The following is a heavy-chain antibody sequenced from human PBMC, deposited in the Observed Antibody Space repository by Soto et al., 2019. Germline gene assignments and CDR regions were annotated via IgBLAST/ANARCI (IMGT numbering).Heavy chain of an antibody. D-gene: IGHD5-18*01. J-gene: IGHJ5*02. V-gene: IGHV1-69*01. Sequence: QVQLVQSGAEVKKPGSSVKVSCKASGGTFSSYAISWVRQAPGQGLEWMGGIIPIFGTANYAQKFQGRVTSTADESTSTAYMELRSLRSEDTAVYYCARFTLYSDGPSGWFDPWGQGTLVTVSS. CDR1: GGTFSSYA. CDR3: ARFTLYSDGPSGWFDP. CDR2: IIPIFGTA.